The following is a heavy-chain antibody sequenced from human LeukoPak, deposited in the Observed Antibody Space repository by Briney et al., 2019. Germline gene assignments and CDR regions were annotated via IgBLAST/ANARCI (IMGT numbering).Heavy chain of an antibody. D-gene: IGHD3-22*01. CDR1: GFTFSSYS. CDR3: ARDGGYYDSSGYYPHTPFDY. Sequence: GGSLRLSCAASGFTFSSYSMNWVRQAPGKGLEWVSSISSSSSYIYYADSVKGRFTISRDNAKNSLYLQMNSLRAEDTAVYYCARDGGYYDSSGYYPHTPFDYWGQGTLVTVSS. V-gene: IGHV3-21*01. CDR2: ISSSSSYI. J-gene: IGHJ4*02.